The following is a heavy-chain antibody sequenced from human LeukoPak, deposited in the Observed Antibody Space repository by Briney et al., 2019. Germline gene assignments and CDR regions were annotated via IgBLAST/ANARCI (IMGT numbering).Heavy chain of an antibody. CDR3: AKEGPDYGDYRSGDYFDF. Sequence: GGSLRLSCAASGFTFRNYAMGWVRQAPGKGLECVSAISDDSSKTSYADSVRGRFTISRDYSKNTLYLQMNSLRAEDTAVYYCAKEGPDYGDYRSGDYFDFWGQGTLDTVSS. J-gene: IGHJ4*02. D-gene: IGHD4-17*01. V-gene: IGHV3-23*01. CDR2: ISDDSSKT. CDR1: GFTFRNYA.